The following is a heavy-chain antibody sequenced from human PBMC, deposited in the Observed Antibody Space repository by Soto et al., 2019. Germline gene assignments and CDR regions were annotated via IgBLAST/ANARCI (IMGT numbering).Heavy chain of an antibody. CDR1: GGSISSYY. V-gene: IGHV4-59*08. J-gene: IGHJ4*02. D-gene: IGHD6-19*01. CDR3: ASHVQWLVTFDY. CDR2: IYYSGST. Sequence: QVQLQESGPGLVKPSETLSLTCTVSGGSISSYYWSWIRQPPGKGLEWIGYIYYSGSTNYNPSLKSRVTITVDTSKNQFSLKLRSVTAADTAVYYCASHVQWLVTFDYWGQGTLVTVSS.